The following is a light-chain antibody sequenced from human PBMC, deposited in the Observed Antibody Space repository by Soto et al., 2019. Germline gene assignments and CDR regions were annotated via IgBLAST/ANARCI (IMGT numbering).Light chain of an antibody. CDR2: EVS. CDR1: SSDVGSCSY. Sequence: ALTQPASVSGSPGQSITISCTGTSSDVGSCSYVSWYQQHPGKATKLIIYEVSYRPSGLSNRCSGCRSGTTAYLTISGLQADDEAEYYCNSCTSNNTLYVFXRGTKATVL. J-gene: IGLJ1*01. CDR3: NSCTSNNTLYV. V-gene: IGLV2-14*01.